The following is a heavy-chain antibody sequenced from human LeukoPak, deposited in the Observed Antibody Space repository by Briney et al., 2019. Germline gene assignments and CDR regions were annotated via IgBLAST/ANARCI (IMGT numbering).Heavy chain of an antibody. D-gene: IGHD5-12*01. CDR1: GFTVSNNY. CDR3: AKVTGVATMGYYYYYMDV. CDR2: IYSGGST. Sequence: GGSLRLSCAASGFTVSNNYMNWVRQAPGKGLEWVSVIYSGGSTYYADSVKGRFTISRDNYKNTLSLQMNSLRAEDTAVYYCAKVTGVATMGYYYYYMDVWGKGTTVTVSS. V-gene: IGHV3-53*01. J-gene: IGHJ6*03.